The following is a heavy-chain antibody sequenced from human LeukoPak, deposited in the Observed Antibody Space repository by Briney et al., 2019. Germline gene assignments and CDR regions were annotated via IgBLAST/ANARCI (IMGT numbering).Heavy chain of an antibody. Sequence: ASVKVSCKASGYTFTGYYMHWVRQAPGQGLEWMGWINPNSGGTNYAQKFQGRVTMTRDTSISTAYMELSRLRSDDTAVYYCARNQDSSGYYYPLGGWGQGTLATVSS. D-gene: IGHD3-22*01. CDR2: INPNSGGT. CDR1: GYTFTGYY. CDR3: ARNQDSSGYYYPLGG. J-gene: IGHJ4*02. V-gene: IGHV1-2*02.